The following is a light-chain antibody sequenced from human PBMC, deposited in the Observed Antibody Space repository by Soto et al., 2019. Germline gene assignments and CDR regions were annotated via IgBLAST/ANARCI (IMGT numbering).Light chain of an antibody. Sequence: QPVLTQSPSASASLGASVKLTCTLSSGHSSYAIAWHQKQQEKGPRYLMKLNSDGSHSKGDGIPDRFSGSSSGAERYLTISSLQSEDEADYYCQTWGTGIVVFGGGTQLTVL. V-gene: IGLV4-69*01. CDR2: LNSDGSH. J-gene: IGLJ2*01. CDR3: QTWGTGIVV. CDR1: SGHSSYA.